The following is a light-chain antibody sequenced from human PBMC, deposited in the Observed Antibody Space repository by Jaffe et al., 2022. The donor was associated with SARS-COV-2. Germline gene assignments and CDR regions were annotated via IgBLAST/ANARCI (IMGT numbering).Light chain of an antibody. CDR3: QQYGRTPTWT. V-gene: IGKV3-20*01. J-gene: IGKJ1*01. CDR2: DTS. Sequence: EIVLTQSPGTLSLSPGEGATLSCRASQSVSPFFAWYQQKPGQTPRLLIYDTSTRSTGTPDRFSGSGSGTDCTLTISRLEPEDFAVYYCQQYGRTPTWTFGQGTKVEIK. CDR1: QSVSPF.